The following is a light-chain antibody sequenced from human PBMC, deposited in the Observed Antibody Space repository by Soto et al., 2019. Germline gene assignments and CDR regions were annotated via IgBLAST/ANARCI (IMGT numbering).Light chain of an antibody. Sequence: AIQMTQFQSSLSASVGDRVTITCRASQDIRSDLGWYQQRPGKAPKVLIYAASRLQSGIPSRFSGSGSGTDFTLPISSLQPEDFATYYCLQDYNYPLPFGGGTKVEIK. CDR2: AAS. CDR3: LQDYNYPLP. CDR1: QDIRSD. V-gene: IGKV1-6*01. J-gene: IGKJ4*01.